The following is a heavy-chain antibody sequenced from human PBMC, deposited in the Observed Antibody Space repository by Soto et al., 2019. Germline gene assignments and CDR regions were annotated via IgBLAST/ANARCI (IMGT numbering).Heavy chain of an antibody. J-gene: IGHJ4*02. CDR1: EFTLTHYW. Sequence: GGSLRLSCVASEFTLTHYWMHWGRQAPGKGLVWVSRISSDGTTTNYADSVKGRFTISRDNAKNTLYLQMTSLRVEDRAIYYCVRGKVAAGFDYWGQGALVTVSS. V-gene: IGHV3-74*01. CDR2: ISSDGTTT. CDR3: VRGKVAAGFDY. D-gene: IGHD6-13*01.